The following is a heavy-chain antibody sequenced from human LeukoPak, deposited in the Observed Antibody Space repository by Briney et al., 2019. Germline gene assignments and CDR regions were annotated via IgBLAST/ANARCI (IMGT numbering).Heavy chain of an antibody. CDR2: ISSSSSYI. Sequence: GGSLRLSCAASGFTFSSYSMNWVRQAPGKGLEWVSSISSSSSYIYYADSVKGRFTISRDNAKNSLYLQMNSLRAEDTAVYYCAREAVCSGSNYYYGMDVWGKGTTVTVSS. CDR3: AREAVCSGSNYYYGMDV. V-gene: IGHV3-21*01. D-gene: IGHD2-15*01. J-gene: IGHJ6*04. CDR1: GFTFSSYS.